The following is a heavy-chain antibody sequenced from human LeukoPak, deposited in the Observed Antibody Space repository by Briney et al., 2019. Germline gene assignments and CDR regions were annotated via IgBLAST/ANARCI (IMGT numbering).Heavy chain of an antibody. CDR1: GYTFTSYG. V-gene: IGHV1-18*01. J-gene: IGHJ1*01. D-gene: IGHD6-19*01. Sequence: ASVKVSCKASGYTFTSYGISWVRQAPGQGLEWMGWISAYNGNTNYAQKLQGRVTMTRDTSTSTVYMELSSLRSEDTAVYYCARALYDKYSSGWYPGYFQHWGQGTLVTVSS. CDR2: ISAYNGNT. CDR3: ARALYDKYSSGWYPGYFQH.